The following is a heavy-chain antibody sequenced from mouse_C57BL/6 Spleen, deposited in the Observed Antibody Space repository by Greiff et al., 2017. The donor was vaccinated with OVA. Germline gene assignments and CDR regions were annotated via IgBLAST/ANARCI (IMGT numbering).Heavy chain of an antibody. CDR2: IDPSDSYT. CDR3: ARSTTGYAMDY. J-gene: IGHJ4*01. V-gene: IGHV1-50*01. D-gene: IGHD1-1*01. CDR1: GYTFTSYW. Sequence: VQLQQPGAELVKPGASVKLSCKASGYTFTSYWMQWVKQRPGQGLEWIGEIDPSDSYTNYNQKFKGKATLTVDTSSSTAYMQLSSPTSEDSAVYYCARSTTGYAMDYWGQGTSVTVSS.